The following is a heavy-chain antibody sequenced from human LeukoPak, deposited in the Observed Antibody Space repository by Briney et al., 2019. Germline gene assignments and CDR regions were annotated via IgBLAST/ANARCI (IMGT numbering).Heavy chain of an antibody. CDR2: IRYDGSNK. J-gene: IGHJ6*03. Sequence: QPGGSLRLSCAASAFTFSNYGMHWVRQAPGKGLEWVAFIRYDGSNKYYADSVKGRFTISRDNSKNTLYLQMNSLRAEDTAVYYCAKGSIAARLGYYYYMDVWGKGTTVTVSS. D-gene: IGHD6-6*01. V-gene: IGHV3-30*02. CDR3: AKGSIAARLGYYYYMDV. CDR1: AFTFSNYG.